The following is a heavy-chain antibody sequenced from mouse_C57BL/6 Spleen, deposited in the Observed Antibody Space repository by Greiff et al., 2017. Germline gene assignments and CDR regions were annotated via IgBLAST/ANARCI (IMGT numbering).Heavy chain of an antibody. D-gene: IGHD1-1*01. J-gene: IGHJ4*01. V-gene: IGHV5-4*03. CDR3: ARRDYGRYAMDY. CDR2: ISDGGSYT. Sequence: EVNVVESGGGLVKPGGSLKLSCAASGFTFSSYAMSWVRQTPEKRLEWVATISDGGSYTYYPDNVKGRFTISRDNAKNNLYLQMSHLKSEDTAMYYCARRDYGRYAMDYWGQGTSVTVSS. CDR1: GFTFSSYA.